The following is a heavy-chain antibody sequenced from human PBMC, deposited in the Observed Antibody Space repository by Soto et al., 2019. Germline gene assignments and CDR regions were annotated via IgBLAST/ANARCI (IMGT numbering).Heavy chain of an antibody. CDR3: ARGTADGTNFEY. CDR1: VGSFSGYD. V-gene: IGHV4-34*01. D-gene: IGHD6-13*01. Sequence: SETLSLTCAFYVGSFSGYDWSCIRHPPGKGLEWIGEINHSGSTNYNPSLKSRVTISVDTSKNQFSLKLSSVTAADTAVYYCARGTADGTNFEYWGQGTRVIVSS. J-gene: IGHJ4*02. CDR2: INHSGST.